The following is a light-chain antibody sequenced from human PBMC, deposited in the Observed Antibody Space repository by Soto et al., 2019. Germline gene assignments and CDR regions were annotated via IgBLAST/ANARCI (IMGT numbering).Light chain of an antibody. V-gene: IGKV3-20*01. Sequence: EIVLTQSPGTLSLSPGERATLSCRASQSISSSFLAWYQHKPGQAPRLLIYGASSRATGVPDRFTGSGSGTYFTLTISRLEPEDFAVYYCHQYTTSPPWTFGQGTKVEIK. CDR2: GAS. CDR1: QSISSSF. J-gene: IGKJ1*01. CDR3: HQYTTSPPWT.